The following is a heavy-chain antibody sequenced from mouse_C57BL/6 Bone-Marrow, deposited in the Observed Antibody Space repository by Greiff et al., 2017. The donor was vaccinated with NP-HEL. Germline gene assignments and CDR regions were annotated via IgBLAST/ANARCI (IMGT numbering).Heavy chain of an antibody. Sequence: VQLQQPGAELVRPGTSVKLSCKASGYTFTSYWMHWVKQRPGQGLEWIGVIDPSASYTNYNQKFKGKATLTVDKSSSTAYMQLSSLTFEDSAVYYCTRAPYGGKGTPVTVSA. V-gene: IGHV1-59*01. CDR3: TRAPY. J-gene: IGHJ3*01. CDR1: GYTFTSYW. CDR2: IDPSASYT.